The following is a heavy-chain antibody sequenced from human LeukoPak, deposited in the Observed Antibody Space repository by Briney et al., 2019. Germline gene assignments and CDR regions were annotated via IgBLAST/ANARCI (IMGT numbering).Heavy chain of an antibody. CDR1: GGTFSSYA. J-gene: IGHJ4*02. Sequence: SVKVSCKPSGGTFSSYAISWVRQAPGQGLEWMGGIIPIFGTANYAQKFQGRVTITTDESTSTAYMELSSLRSEDTAVYYCARAGYYYDSSGYYDYWGQGTLVTVSS. V-gene: IGHV1-69*05. CDR2: IIPIFGTA. CDR3: ARAGYYYDSSGYYDY. D-gene: IGHD3-22*01.